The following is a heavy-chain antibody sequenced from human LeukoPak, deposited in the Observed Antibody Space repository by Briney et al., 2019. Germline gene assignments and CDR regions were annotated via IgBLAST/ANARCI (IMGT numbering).Heavy chain of an antibody. CDR2: ISGSGGST. Sequence: GGSLRLSCAASGFTFSSYAMSWVRQAPGKGLEWVSAISGSGGSTYYADSVKGRFTISRDNAKNSLYLQMNSLTAEDAALYYCARETASSGWLELWGQGTLVTVS. J-gene: IGHJ4*02. V-gene: IGHV3-23*01. CDR3: ARETASSGWLEL. D-gene: IGHD6-19*01. CDR1: GFTFSSYA.